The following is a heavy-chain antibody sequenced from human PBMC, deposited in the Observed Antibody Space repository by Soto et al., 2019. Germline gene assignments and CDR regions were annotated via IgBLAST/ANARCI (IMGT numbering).Heavy chain of an antibody. J-gene: IGHJ6*02. CDR3: ARRLYYDSSGFEGGGMDV. V-gene: IGHV4-59*04. Sequence: SETLSLTCTVSGGSISSHYWSWIRQPPGKGLEWIGYIYYSGSTYYNPSLKSRVTISVDTSKNQFSLKLSSVTAADTAVYYCARRLYYDSSGFEGGGMDVWGQGTTVTVSS. CDR2: IYYSGST. CDR1: GGSISSHY. D-gene: IGHD3-22*01.